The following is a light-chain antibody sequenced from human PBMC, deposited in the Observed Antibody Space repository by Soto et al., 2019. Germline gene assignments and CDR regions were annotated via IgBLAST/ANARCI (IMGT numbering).Light chain of an antibody. CDR2: GNS. J-gene: IGLJ2*01. V-gene: IGLV1-40*01. CDR3: QSYDSSLSGWKV. CDR1: SSNIGAGYD. Sequence: QSVLTQPPSVPGAPGQRVTISCTGSSSNIGAGYDVHWYQQLPGTAPKLLIHGNSNRPSGVPDRFSGSKSGTSASLAITGLQAEDEADYYCQSYDSSLSGWKVFGGGTKLTVL.